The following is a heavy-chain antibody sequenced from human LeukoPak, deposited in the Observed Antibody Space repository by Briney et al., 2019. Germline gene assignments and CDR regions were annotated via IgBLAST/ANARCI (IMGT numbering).Heavy chain of an antibody. CDR3: AKDETLMTTVTYYFDY. D-gene: IGHD4-11*01. V-gene: IGHV3-30*02. CDR1: GFTFSSYG. CDR2: IRYDGSNK. Sequence: GGSLRLSCAASGFTFSSYGMHWVRQAPGKGLEWGAFIRYDGSNKYYADSVKGRFTISRDNSKNTLYLQMNSLRAEDTAVYYCAKDETLMTTVTYYFDYWGQGTPVTVSS. J-gene: IGHJ4*02.